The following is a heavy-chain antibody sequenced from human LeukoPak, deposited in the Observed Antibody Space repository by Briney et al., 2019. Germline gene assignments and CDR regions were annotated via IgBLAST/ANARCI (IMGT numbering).Heavy chain of an antibody. CDR1: GFIFSDYG. J-gene: IGHJ4*02. Sequence: GGSLRLSCVASGFIFSDYGIQWVRQAPGKGLEWVAVISYDGSNKYYADSVKGRFTISRDNSKNTLYLQMNSLRAEDTAVYYCARDRGRYDILTGYRSGRLDYWGQGTLVTVSS. V-gene: IGHV3-30*03. CDR2: ISYDGSNK. CDR3: ARDRGRYDILTGYRSGRLDY. D-gene: IGHD3-9*01.